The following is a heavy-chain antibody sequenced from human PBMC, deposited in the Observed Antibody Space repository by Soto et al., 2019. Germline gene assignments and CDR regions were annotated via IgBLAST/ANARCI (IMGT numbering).Heavy chain of an antibody. CDR1: GDTFTFYS. D-gene: IGHD3-10*01. CDR3: ASSYGSGYRAFDY. CDR2: INPILSMS. V-gene: IGHV1-69*02. Sequence: QVQLVQSGAEVKKPGSSVRVSCKASGDTFTFYSINWVRQAPGLGREWMGRINPILSMSNYAQRFQGRVRMTADKSTSTAYMELSSLRSEDTAMYYCASSYGSGYRAFDYWGQGALVTVSS. J-gene: IGHJ4*02.